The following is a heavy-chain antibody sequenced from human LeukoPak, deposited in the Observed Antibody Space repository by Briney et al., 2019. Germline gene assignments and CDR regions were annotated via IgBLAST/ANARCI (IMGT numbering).Heavy chain of an antibody. D-gene: IGHD2-2*02. Sequence: GSLRLSCAASGFTFSSYAMSWVRQPPGKGLEWIGEINDSGSTNYNPSLKSRVTISVDTSKNQFSLKLSSVTAADTAVYYCARFVVVPAAIYYYGMDVWGQGTTVTVSS. CDR1: GFTFSSYA. CDR2: INDSGST. V-gene: IGHV4-34*01. CDR3: ARFVVVPAAIYYYGMDV. J-gene: IGHJ6*02.